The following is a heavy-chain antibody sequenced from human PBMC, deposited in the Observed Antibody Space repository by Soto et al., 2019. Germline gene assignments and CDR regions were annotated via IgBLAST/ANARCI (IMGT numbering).Heavy chain of an antibody. CDR2: IYATGTT. D-gene: IGHD6-13*01. CDR3: ARGGSSSLDV. J-gene: IGHJ6*02. CDR1: GASISGFC. Sequence: SETLPLSCTVSGASISGFCLSWIRKSAGKGLEWIGRIYATGTTYYNPSLKSRVTISVDTSKNQFYLRLSYVIAADTAVYFCARGGSSSLDVWGQGTTVTVSS. V-gene: IGHV4-4*07.